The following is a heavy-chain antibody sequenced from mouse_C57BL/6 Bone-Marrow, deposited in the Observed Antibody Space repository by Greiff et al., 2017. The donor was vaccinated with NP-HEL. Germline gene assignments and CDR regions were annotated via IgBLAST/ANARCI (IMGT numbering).Heavy chain of an antibody. V-gene: IGHV1-15*01. Sequence: QVQLQQSGAELVRPGASVTLSCKASGYTFTDYEMHWVKQTPVHGLEWIGAIDPETGGTAYNQKFKGKAILTADKSSSTAYMELRSLTSEDSAVYYCTRFNWDWFAYWGQGTLVSVSA. CDR2: IDPETGGT. J-gene: IGHJ3*01. CDR3: TRFNWDWFAY. CDR1: GYTFTDYE. D-gene: IGHD4-1*02.